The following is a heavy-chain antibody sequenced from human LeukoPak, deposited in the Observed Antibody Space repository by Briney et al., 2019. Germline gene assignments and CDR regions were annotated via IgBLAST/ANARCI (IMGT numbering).Heavy chain of an antibody. Sequence: SVKVSCKASGYTFTGYYMHWVRQAPGQGLEWMGRIIPILGIANYAQKFQGRVTITADKSTSTAYMELSSLRSEDTAVYYCARMGYYYDSSGYSVDYWGQGTLVTVSS. D-gene: IGHD3-22*01. V-gene: IGHV1-69*02. CDR3: ARMGYYYDSSGYSVDY. CDR1: GYTFTGYY. CDR2: IIPILGIA. J-gene: IGHJ4*02.